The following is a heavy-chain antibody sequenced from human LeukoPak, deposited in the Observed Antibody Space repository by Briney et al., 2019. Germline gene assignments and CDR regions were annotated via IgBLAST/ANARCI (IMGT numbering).Heavy chain of an antibody. D-gene: IGHD3-3*01. V-gene: IGHV2-5*01. Sequence: SGPTLVKPTQTLTLTCTFSGFSLSTSGVGVGWIRQPPGKALEWLALIYWNDDKRYSPSLKSRLTITKDTSKNQVVLTMTNMDPVDTATYYCAHLPDGDFWSGNDFFDYWGQGTLVTVSS. CDR1: GFSLSTSGVG. J-gene: IGHJ4*02. CDR3: AHLPDGDFWSGNDFFDY. CDR2: IYWNDDK.